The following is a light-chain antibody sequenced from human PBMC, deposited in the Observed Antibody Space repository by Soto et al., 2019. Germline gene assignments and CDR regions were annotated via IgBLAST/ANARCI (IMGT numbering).Light chain of an antibody. CDR2: GAS. CDR3: QHRSEWPGT. CDR1: QSVSNNY. J-gene: IGKJ1*01. Sequence: EIVLTQSPGTLSLSPGERATLSCRASQSVSNNYLAWYQQKPGQAPRLLIYGASNRATGIPARFSGSGFGTDFTLTISILEPEEFAVYDCQHRSEWPGTFGQGTKVDIK. V-gene: IGKV3-11*01.